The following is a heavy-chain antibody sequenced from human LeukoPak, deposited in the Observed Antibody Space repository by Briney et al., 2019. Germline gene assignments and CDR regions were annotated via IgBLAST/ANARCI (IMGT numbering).Heavy chain of an antibody. CDR2: IGSSGSPI. CDR3: ARGSSDWYYFDY. V-gene: IGHV3-11*01. D-gene: IGHD6-19*01. Sequence: GGSLRLSCAASGFTFSDYYMSWIRQAPGKGLEWVSYIGSSGSPIYYGDSVKGRFTISRDNAKNSLYLQMDSLRAEDTAVYYCARGSSDWYYFDYWGQGTLVTVSS. CDR1: GFTFSDYY. J-gene: IGHJ4*02.